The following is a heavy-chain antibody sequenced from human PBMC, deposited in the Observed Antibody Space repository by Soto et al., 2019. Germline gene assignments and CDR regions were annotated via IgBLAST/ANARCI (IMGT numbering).Heavy chain of an antibody. CDR1: GVTFGSYA. J-gene: IGHJ4*02. Sequence: GGPLRLSCAASGVTFGSYARHWIRQAPGKGLEYVSAISSNGGSTYYADSVKGRFTISRDNSKNTPYLQMSSLRAEDTAVYYCVKEYDDVGGSYRPYYFDYWGQGTLVTVSS. CDR3: VKEYDDVGGSYRPYYFDY. V-gene: IGHV3-64D*06. CDR2: ISSNGGST. D-gene: IGHD3-16*02.